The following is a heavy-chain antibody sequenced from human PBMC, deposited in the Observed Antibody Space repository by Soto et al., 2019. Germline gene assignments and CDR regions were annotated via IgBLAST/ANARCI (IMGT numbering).Heavy chain of an antibody. V-gene: IGHV1-46*01. CDR3: AINYGDYVPYYYYGMDV. CDR2: INPSGGST. J-gene: IGHJ6*02. CDR1: GYTFTSYY. Sequence: ASVKVSCKASGYTFTSYYMHWVRQAPGQGLEWMGIINPSGGSTSYAQKFQGRVTMTRDTSTSTVYMELSSLRSEDTAVYYCAINYGDYVPYYYYGMDVWGQGTTVTV. D-gene: IGHD4-17*01.